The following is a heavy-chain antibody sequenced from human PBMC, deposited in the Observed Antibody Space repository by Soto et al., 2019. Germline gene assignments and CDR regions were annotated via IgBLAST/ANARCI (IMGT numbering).Heavy chain of an antibody. CDR3: ARESGGATATLDYYYFYMDV. Sequence: VQLVQSGAEVKKPGASVKVSCKTSGDSFNDYYIHWVRQAPGQGLEWMGWINPNGGGTKYAQKSQGRITVTRDTSIRTVYMELSSLRSDDTAVYYCARESGGATATLDYYYFYMDVWGKGTTVTVSS. D-gene: IGHD5-12*01. V-gene: IGHV1-2*02. J-gene: IGHJ6*03. CDR2: INPNGGGT. CDR1: GDSFNDYY.